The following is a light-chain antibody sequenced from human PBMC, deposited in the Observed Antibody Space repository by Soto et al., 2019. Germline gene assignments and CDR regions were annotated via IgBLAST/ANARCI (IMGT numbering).Light chain of an antibody. CDR1: QSVSSSY. Sequence: EIVLTQSPATLSLSPGERATLSCGASQSVSSSYLAWYQQKPGLAPRLLIYDASSRATGIPDRFSGSGSGTDFTLTISRLEPEDSAVYYCQQYGSSPPTFGQGTKLEIK. J-gene: IGKJ2*01. V-gene: IGKV3D-20*01. CDR3: QQYGSSPPT. CDR2: DAS.